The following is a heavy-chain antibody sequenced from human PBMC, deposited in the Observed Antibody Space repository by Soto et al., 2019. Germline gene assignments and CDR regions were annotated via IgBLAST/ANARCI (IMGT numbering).Heavy chain of an antibody. CDR3: ARDPPNCNCDDFDN. CDR1: GFTFSSYG. J-gene: IGHJ3*02. CDR2: IWYDGSNK. D-gene: IGHD1-7*01. V-gene: IGHV3-33*01. Sequence: GGSLRLSCAASGFTFSSYGMHWVRQAPGKGLEWVAVIWYDGSNKYYADFVKGRFTISRDNSKNTLYLQMNSLRAEDTAVYYCARDPPNCNCDDFDNWGQGTTVTVSS.